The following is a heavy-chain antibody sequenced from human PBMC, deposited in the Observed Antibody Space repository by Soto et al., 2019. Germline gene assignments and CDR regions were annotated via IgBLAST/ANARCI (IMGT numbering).Heavy chain of an antibody. D-gene: IGHD3-16*01. CDR3: ARQRGFSLGLFDY. J-gene: IGHJ4*02. Sequence: SETLSLTCTVSGGSISSSSYYWGWIRQPPGKGLEWIGSIYYSGSTYYNPSLKSRVTISVDTPKNQFSLKLSSVTDADTAVYYCARQRGFSLGLFDYWGQGTLVTVSS. CDR1: GGSISSSSYY. CDR2: IYYSGST. V-gene: IGHV4-39*01.